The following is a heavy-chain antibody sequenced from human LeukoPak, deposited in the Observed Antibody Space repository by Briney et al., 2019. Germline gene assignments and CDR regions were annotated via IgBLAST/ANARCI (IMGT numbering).Heavy chain of an antibody. J-gene: IGHJ4*02. CDR3: ARHHPRAYSSSPDY. CDR2: ISSSSSYI. CDR1: GFTFSSYS. D-gene: IGHD6-6*01. Sequence: GGSLRLSCAASGFTFSSYSMNWVRQAPGKGLEWVSSISSSSSYIYYADSVKGRFTISRDNAKNSLYLQMNSLRAEDTAVYYCARHHPRAYSSSPDYWGQGTLVTVSS. V-gene: IGHV3-21*01.